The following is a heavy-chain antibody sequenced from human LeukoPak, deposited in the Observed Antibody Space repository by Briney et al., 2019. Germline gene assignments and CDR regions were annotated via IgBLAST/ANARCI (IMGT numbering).Heavy chain of an antibody. D-gene: IGHD5-12*01. CDR2: IYPGDSDT. Sequence: GESLKISCKGSGYSFTSYWIGWVRQMPGKGLEWMGIIYPGDSDTRYSPSFQGQVTIPADKSISTAYLQWSSLKASDTAMYYCARHGVATIPYFDYWGQGTLVTVSS. CDR1: GYSFTSYW. CDR3: ARHGVATIPYFDY. V-gene: IGHV5-51*01. J-gene: IGHJ4*02.